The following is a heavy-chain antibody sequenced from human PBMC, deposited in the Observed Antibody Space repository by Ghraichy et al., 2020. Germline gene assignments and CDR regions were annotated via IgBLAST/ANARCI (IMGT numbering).Heavy chain of an antibody. CDR1: GDSVSSNSAA. J-gene: IGHJ6*02. CDR2: TYYRSKWYN. CDR3: AREAPGSAGLPGGYYYYYGMDV. Sequence: SQTLSLTCAISGDSVSSNSAAWNWIRQSPSRGLEWLGRTYYRSKWYNDYAVSVKSRITINPDTSKNQFSLQLNSVTPEDTAVYYCAREAPGSAGLPGGYYYYYGMDVWGQGTTVTVSS. D-gene: IGHD3-10*01. V-gene: IGHV6-1*01.